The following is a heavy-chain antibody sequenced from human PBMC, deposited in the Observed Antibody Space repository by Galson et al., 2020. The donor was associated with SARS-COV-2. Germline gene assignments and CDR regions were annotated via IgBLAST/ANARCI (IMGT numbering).Heavy chain of an antibody. CDR1: GGYFSDYS. D-gene: IGHD5-18*01. J-gene: IGHJ6*03. V-gene: IGHV4-34*01. Sequence: SETLSLTCGVYGGYFSDYSWTWVRQPPGKGLEWIGEISHSGSTNYSPSLKSRVFMSVDTSKNQFSLKLRSVTAADTAVYYCARGGSRPVMVFDYYYFYMDVWGKGTTVTVSS. CDR2: ISHSGST. CDR3: ARGGSRPVMVFDYYYFYMDV.